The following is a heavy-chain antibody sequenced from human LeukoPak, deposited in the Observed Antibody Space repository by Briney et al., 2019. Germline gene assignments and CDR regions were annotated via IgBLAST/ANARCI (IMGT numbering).Heavy chain of an antibody. CDR3: ARGEDGYNWEAPLLDY. Sequence: PSETLSLTCTVSGGSISSGDYYWSWIRQPAGKGLEWIGRIYTSGSTNYNPSLKSRVTISVDTSKNQFSLKLSSVTAADTAVYYCARGEDGYNWEAPLLDYWGQGTLVTVSS. J-gene: IGHJ4*02. D-gene: IGHD5-24*01. CDR1: GGSISSGDYY. V-gene: IGHV4-61*02. CDR2: IYTSGST.